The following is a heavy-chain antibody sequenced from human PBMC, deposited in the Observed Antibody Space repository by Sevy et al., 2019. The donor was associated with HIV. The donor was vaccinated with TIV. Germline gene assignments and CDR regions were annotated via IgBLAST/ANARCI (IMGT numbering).Heavy chain of an antibody. Sequence: ASVTVSCKASGYNFNTYGITWVRQAPGQGLEWVGWIGVNNGKTNYAARLQARISMTADTSTSTVYMELRTLTSDDTAMYFCARDSYYYDMHFSYRPPDYWGQGTLVTVSS. D-gene: IGHD3-22*01. CDR1: GYNFNTYG. CDR2: IGVNNGKT. CDR3: ARDSYYYDMHFSYRPPDY. J-gene: IGHJ4*02. V-gene: IGHV1-18*01.